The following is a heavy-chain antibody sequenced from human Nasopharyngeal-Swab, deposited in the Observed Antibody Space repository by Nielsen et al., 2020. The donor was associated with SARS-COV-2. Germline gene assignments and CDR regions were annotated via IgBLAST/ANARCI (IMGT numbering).Heavy chain of an antibody. Sequence: ESLKISCHISGGSISSSSYYWGWIRQPPGKGLGWIGSIYYSGSTYYNPSLKSRVTISVDTSKNQFSLKLSSVTAADTAVYYCARMSIAAAGTGSYWGQGTLVTVSS. CDR3: ARMSIAAAGTGSY. CDR1: GGSISSSSYY. V-gene: IGHV4-39*01. D-gene: IGHD6-13*01. J-gene: IGHJ4*02. CDR2: IYYSGST.